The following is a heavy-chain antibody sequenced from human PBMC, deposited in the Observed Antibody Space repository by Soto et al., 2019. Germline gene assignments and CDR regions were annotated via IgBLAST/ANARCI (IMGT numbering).Heavy chain of an antibody. CDR2: IRSKAYGGTT. J-gene: IGHJ5*02. CDR3: SRDSEHCGGDCYSHH. CDR1: GFTFGDSA. D-gene: IGHD2-21*02. V-gene: IGHV3-49*04. Sequence: GGSLRLSCTASGFTFGDSAMSWVRQAPGKGLEWVGFIRSKAYGGTTEYAASVKGRFTISRDDSKSIAYLQMNSLKTEDTAVYYCSRDSEHCGGDCYSHHWGQGTLVTVSS.